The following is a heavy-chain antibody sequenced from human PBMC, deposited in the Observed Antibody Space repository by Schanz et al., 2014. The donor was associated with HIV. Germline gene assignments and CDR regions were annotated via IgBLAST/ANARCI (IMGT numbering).Heavy chain of an antibody. CDR1: GLTFSDYA. D-gene: IGHD5-18*01. CDR3: AKSNGGDTAVVQYYFDY. V-gene: IGHV3-7*01. J-gene: IGHJ4*02. CDR2: IKEDGIEK. Sequence: EVQLLESGGGLVQPGGSLRLSCAASGLTFSDYAMTWVRQGAGKGLEWVANIKEDGIEKYYVDSVKGRFTISRDNAKNSLYLNMYSLRAEDTAVYFCAKSNGGDTAVVQYYFDYWGQGTLVSVSS.